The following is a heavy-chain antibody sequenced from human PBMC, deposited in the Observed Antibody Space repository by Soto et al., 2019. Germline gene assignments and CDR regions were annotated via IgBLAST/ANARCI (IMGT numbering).Heavy chain of an antibody. CDR3: ARNGDYDYYYYGMDV. CDR1: GFTFSSYA. Sequence: QVQLVESGGGVVQPGRSLRLSCAASGFTFSSYAMHWVRQAPGKGLEWVAVISYDGSNKYYADSVKGRFTSSRDNSKNTLYLQMNSLRAEDTAVYYCARNGDYDYYYYGMDVWGQGTTVTVSS. V-gene: IGHV3-30-3*01. D-gene: IGHD4-17*01. J-gene: IGHJ6*02. CDR2: ISYDGSNK.